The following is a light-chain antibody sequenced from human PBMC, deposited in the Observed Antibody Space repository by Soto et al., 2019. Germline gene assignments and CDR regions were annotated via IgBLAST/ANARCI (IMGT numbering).Light chain of an antibody. CDR1: SSNIGAGYD. CDR3: QSYDSSLSGYV. J-gene: IGLJ1*01. CDR2: GNS. V-gene: IGLV1-40*01. Sequence: QSVLTQPPSVSGAPGQRVTISCTGSSSNIGAGYDVHWYQQLPGTAPKLLIYGNSNRPSGVPDRFSGSKSGTSASLVITGVQAEDEADYYCQSYDSSLSGYVFGTGTKVTVL.